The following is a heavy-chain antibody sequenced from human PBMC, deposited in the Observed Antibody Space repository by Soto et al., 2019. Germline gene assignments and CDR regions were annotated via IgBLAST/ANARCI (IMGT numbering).Heavy chain of an antibody. D-gene: IGHD3-22*01. V-gene: IGHV4-30-4*01. J-gene: IGHJ4*02. CDR3: ARDRISSYYDSSGYFDY. CDR2: IYYSGST. Sequence: SETLSLTCTVSGGSIGSGDYYWSWIRQPPGKGLEWIGYIYYSGSTYYNPSLKSRVTISVDTSKNQFSLKLSSVTAADTAVYYCARDRISSYYDSSGYFDYWGQGTLVTVSS. CDR1: GGSIGSGDYY.